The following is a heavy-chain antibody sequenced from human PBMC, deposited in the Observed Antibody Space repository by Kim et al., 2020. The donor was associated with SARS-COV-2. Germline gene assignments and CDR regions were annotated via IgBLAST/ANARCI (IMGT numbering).Heavy chain of an antibody. D-gene: IGHD6-19*01. CDR2: IYYSGST. Sequence: SETLSLTCTVSGGSISSYYWSWIRQPPGKGLEWIGYIYYSGSTNYNPSLKSRVTISVDTSKNQFSLKLSSVTAADTAVYYCAREIEGYSSGWYGRAFDIWGQGTMVTVSS. CDR1: GGSISSYY. J-gene: IGHJ3*02. V-gene: IGHV4-59*01. CDR3: AREIEGYSSGWYGRAFDI.